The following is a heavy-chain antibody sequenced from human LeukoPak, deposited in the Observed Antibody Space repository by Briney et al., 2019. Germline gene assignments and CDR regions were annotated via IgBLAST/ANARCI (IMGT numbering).Heavy chain of an antibody. Sequence: PGGSLRLSCAASGFIFSNYAMHWVRQAPGKGLEWVAVISYDGSNKYYADSVKGRVTISRDNSKHTLFLQMNSLKPEDTAVYYCARELDSSSWYIHRFDPWGQGTLVTVSS. V-gene: IGHV3-30-3*01. CDR2: ISYDGSNK. CDR3: ARELDSSSWYIHRFDP. J-gene: IGHJ5*02. CDR1: GFIFSNYA. D-gene: IGHD6-13*01.